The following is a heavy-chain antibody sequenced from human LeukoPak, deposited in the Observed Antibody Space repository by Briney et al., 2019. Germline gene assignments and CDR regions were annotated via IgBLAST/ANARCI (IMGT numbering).Heavy chain of an antibody. Sequence: GGSLRLSCAPSGFTFRSYALSWVRQAPGKGLEGVSGIIGCCGSPFYTASLKGRFPITRDNSKKTLYLQMNSLRPEDTAVYYCSRATGIGEAGICAYWGQGTLVTVSS. CDR2: IIGCCGSP. CDR3: SRATGIGEAGICAY. CDR1: GFTFRSYA. D-gene: IGHD6-19*01. V-gene: IGHV3-23*01. J-gene: IGHJ4*02.